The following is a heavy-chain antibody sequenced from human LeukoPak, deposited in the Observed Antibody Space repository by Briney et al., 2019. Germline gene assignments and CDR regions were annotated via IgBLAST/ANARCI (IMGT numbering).Heavy chain of an antibody. CDR3: GRDRPTGYYDY. V-gene: IGHV4-38-2*02. J-gene: IGHJ4*02. CDR2: INHSGIT. Sequence: PSETLSLTXTVSSYSISSGYYWGWMRQPPGKGLEWIASINHSGITYYNPSLKSRVTISVDTSKNQFSLKLTSVTAADTAVYYCGRDRPTGYYDYWGQGILVTVSS. CDR1: SYSISSGYY. D-gene: IGHD3-9*01.